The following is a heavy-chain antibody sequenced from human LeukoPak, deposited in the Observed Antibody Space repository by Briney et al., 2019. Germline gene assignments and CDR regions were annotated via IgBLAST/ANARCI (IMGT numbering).Heavy chain of an antibody. J-gene: IGHJ4*02. CDR2: ISAYNGNT. CDR3: ARDSPGYNSGWYGPPFDY. CDR1: GYTFNSYG. V-gene: IGHV1-18*01. Sequence: GASVKVSCKASGYTFNSYGISRVRQAPGQGLEWMGWISAYNGNTNYAQKFQGRVTMTTDTSTSTAYMELRSLRSDDTAVYYCARDSPGYNSGWYGPPFDYWGQGTLVTVSS. D-gene: IGHD6-19*01.